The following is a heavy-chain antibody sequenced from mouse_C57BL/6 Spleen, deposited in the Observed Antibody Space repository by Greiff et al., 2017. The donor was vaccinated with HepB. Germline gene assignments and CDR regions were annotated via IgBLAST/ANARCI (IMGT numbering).Heavy chain of an antibody. CDR2: IDPNSGGT. CDR1: GYTFTSYW. V-gene: IGHV1-72*01. Sequence: QVQLKQPGAELVKPGASVKLSCKASGYTFTSYWMHWVKQRPGRGLEWIGRIDPNSGGTKYNEKFKSKATLTVDKPSSTAYMQLSSLTSEDSAVYYGARRVTTVVADYFDYWGQGTTLTVSS. D-gene: IGHD1-1*01. J-gene: IGHJ2*01. CDR3: ARRVTTVVADYFDY.